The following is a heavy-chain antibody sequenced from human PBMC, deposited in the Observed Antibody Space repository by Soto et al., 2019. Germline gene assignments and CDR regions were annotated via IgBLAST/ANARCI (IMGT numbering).Heavy chain of an antibody. J-gene: IGHJ4*02. D-gene: IGHD6-13*01. CDR3: AKDAKGASAPYFCDD. V-gene: IGHV3-23*01. CDR2: LGGSGATT. Sequence: EVQLLQSEGGLVQPGGSLRLSCAASGFTFDSYAMSWVRQAPGKGPEWVSALGGSGATTHYADSVKGRFTISRDNSKNTVYLQMNSLRVEDTAVYYCAKDAKGASAPYFCDDWGQGTRVIVSS. CDR1: GFTFDSYA.